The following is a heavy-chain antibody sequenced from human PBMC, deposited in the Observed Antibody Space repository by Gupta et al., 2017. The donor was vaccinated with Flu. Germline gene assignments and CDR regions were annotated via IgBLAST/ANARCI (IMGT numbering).Heavy chain of an antibody. V-gene: IGHV4-38-2*01. J-gene: IGHJ4*02. Sequence: QVQLQESGPGLVKPAETLSLTCAVSGYSISSGSYWGWIRQPPGKGLEWMGNIYHGGNTYYNPSLKSRVTISIDTSRDQFSLKLTSVTAADTAMYYCARGPVAVRGVIPRRFDYWGQGTLVTVSS. D-gene: IGHD3-10*01. CDR3: ARGPVAVRGVIPRRFDY. CDR2: IYHGGNT. CDR1: GYSISSGSY.